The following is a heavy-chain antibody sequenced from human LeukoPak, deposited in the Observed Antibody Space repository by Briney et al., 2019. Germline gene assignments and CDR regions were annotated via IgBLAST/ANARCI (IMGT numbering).Heavy chain of an antibody. Sequence: PSETLSLTCTVSGGSISSGGYYWSWIRQHPGKGLEWIGYIYYSGSTYYSPSLKSRVTISVDTSKNQFSLKLSSVTAADTAVYYCARTLRFLEWLSYFDYWGQGTLVTVSS. CDR3: ARTLRFLEWLSYFDY. CDR2: IYYSGST. V-gene: IGHV4-31*03. J-gene: IGHJ4*02. CDR1: GGSISSGGYY. D-gene: IGHD3-3*01.